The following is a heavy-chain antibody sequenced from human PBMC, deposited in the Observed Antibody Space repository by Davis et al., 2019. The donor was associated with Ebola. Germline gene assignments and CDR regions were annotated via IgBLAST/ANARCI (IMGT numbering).Heavy chain of an antibody. V-gene: IGHV3-48*02. D-gene: IGHD3-10*01. CDR3: ARAGMVQGVITKWDGY. Sequence: GESPKIPCVAPGFTFSRNSMNWVRQAPGKGLEWVSYISSSSTTIYYADSVKGRFTISRDNAKNAMYLKMNSLRDEDTAVYYCARAGMVQGVITKWDGYWGQGTLVTVSS. CDR1: GFTFSRNS. J-gene: IGHJ4*02. CDR2: ISSSSTTI.